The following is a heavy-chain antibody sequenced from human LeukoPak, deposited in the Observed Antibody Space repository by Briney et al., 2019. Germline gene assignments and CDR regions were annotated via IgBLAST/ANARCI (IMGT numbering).Heavy chain of an antibody. Sequence: ASVKVSCKASGYSFTGYFMQWVRQAPGRGLEWMGWINPNSGDTNYAQKFQGRVTMTRDTSISTAYMELSRLRSDDAAVYYCARRFYYAMDVWGQGTTATVSS. V-gene: IGHV1-2*02. CDR2: INPNSGDT. J-gene: IGHJ6*02. CDR1: GYSFTGYF. CDR3: ARRFYYAMDV. D-gene: IGHD3-16*01.